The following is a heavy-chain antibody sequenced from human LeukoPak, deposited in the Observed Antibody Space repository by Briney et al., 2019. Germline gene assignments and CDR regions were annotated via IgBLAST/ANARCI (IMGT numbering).Heavy chain of an antibody. D-gene: IGHD6-19*01. J-gene: IGHJ4*02. CDR2: ITSSGTRI. Sequence: GGALRLSCVVSALTFRDYTMSWVRQAPGKGVEWVSSITSSGTRIYYADSVRGRFTISRDSAKNSLFLQMNTLRAEATAVYYCEVTYNTGWAYFYHWGQGTLVAVSS. V-gene: IGHV3-21*01. CDR1: ALTFRDYT. CDR3: EVTYNTGWAYFYH.